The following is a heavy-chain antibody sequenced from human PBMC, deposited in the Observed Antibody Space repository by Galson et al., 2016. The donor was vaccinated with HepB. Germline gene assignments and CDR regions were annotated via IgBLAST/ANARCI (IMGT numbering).Heavy chain of an antibody. Sequence: SLRLSCAASGFTFSSYSMNWVRQAPGKGLEWVSFISGRSTTIFYADSVKGRFTVSRDNAKNSLSLQMNSLRDEDTAVYYCASQSGSYGYFDYWGQGTLVT. D-gene: IGHD1-26*01. CDR2: ISGRSTTI. CDR3: ASQSGSYGYFDY. J-gene: IGHJ4*02. CDR1: GFTFSSYS. V-gene: IGHV3-48*02.